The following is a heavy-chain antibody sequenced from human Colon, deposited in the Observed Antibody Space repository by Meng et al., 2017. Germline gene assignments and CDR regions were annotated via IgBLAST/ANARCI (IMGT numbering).Heavy chain of an antibody. CDR2: ISGYNGNT. CDR1: GYNIRDQG. D-gene: IGHD6-19*01. Sequence: ASVKVSCKAAGYNIRDQGFSWVRQAPGQGLEWMGWISGYNGNTNYAQKFQGRATMTADTSTNTGYMELRSLRSDDTAVYYCANGLGGRWAVAAPIDYWGQGTLVTVSS. J-gene: IGHJ4*02. CDR3: ANGLGGRWAVAAPIDY. V-gene: IGHV1-18*01.